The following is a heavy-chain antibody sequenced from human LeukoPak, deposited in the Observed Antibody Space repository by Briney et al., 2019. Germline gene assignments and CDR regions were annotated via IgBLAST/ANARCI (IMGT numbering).Heavy chain of an antibody. V-gene: IGHV1-18*01. CDR1: GYTFTSYG. Sequence: ASVKVSCKASGYTFTSYGSSWVRQAPGQGLEWMGWISAYNGNTNYAQKLQGRVTITTDTSTSTAYMELRSLRSDDTAVYYCAREASGVVYDYWGQGTLVTVSS. CDR3: AREASGVVYDY. CDR2: ISAYNGNT. D-gene: IGHD3-3*01. J-gene: IGHJ4*02.